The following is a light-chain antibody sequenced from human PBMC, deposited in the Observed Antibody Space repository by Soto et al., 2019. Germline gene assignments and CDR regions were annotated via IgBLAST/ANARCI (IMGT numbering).Light chain of an antibody. J-gene: IGKJ2*01. Sequence: EIVMTQSPATLSVSPGERATLSCRASRSVSSNLAWYQQKPGQAPRLLIYAASTRATGIPARFSGSGSGTEFTLTISSRQSEDFAVYYWQQYNSWPPYIFGQGTMLEIK. CDR3: QQYNSWPPYI. CDR2: AAS. V-gene: IGKV3-15*01. CDR1: RSVSSN.